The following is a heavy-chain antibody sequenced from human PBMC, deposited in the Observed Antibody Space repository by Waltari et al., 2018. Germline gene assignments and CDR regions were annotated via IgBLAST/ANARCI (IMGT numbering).Heavy chain of an antibody. D-gene: IGHD2-15*01. Sequence: QLQLQESGPGLVKPSGTLSLTCPVSGASVSSPYLWNWVRQSPEKGLEWIGQIHPIGRTNYNPSLESRVTVSIDMSNNQFSLKLTSATAADTAVYYCARDRGRGLYLDSWGQGTLVTVSP. J-gene: IGHJ4*02. CDR3: ARDRGRGLYLDS. V-gene: IGHV4-4*02. CDR1: GASVSSPYL. CDR2: IHPIGRT.